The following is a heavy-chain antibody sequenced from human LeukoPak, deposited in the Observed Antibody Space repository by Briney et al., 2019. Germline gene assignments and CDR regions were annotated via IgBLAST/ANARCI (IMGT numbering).Heavy chain of an antibody. Sequence: PSETLSPTCTVSGGSISNYYWTWIRQPPGKGLEWIGHIYYSGSTNYNPSLKSRVTMSIDTPKRQFSLKLTSVTAADTAVYYCATSNYYNGMDVWGQGTTVTVSS. V-gene: IGHV4-59*08. CDR2: IYYSGST. CDR1: GGSISNYY. J-gene: IGHJ6*02. CDR3: ATSNYYNGMDV.